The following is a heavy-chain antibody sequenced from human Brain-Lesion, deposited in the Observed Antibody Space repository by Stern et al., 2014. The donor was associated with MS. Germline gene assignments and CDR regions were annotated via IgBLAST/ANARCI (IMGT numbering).Heavy chain of an antibody. J-gene: IGHJ5*02. CDR3: ARATAVPGTTWFGP. CDR1: TDSMSSYY. CDR2: IYNSGDT. D-gene: IGHD5-24*01. Sequence: VQLVESGPGLVKPSETLSLTCTVSTDSMSSYYWSWIRQPAGKGLEWIGRIYNSGDTNYNPSLTTRITLSIDTSKKQSSLNLGPVTAADTAVYYCARATAVPGTTWFGPWGQGTLVTVSS. V-gene: IGHV4-4*07.